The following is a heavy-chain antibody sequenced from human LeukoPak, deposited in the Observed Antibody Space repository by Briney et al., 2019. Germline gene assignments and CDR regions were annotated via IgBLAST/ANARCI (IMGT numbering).Heavy chain of an antibody. V-gene: IGHV1-18*04. J-gene: IGHJ5*02. CDR1: RYTLTSHG. D-gene: IGHD1-1*01. CDR2: ISAYNGNT. CDR3: ARDRAGTTGNWFDP. Sequence: GAAVKDSCKATRYTLTSHGISWVRQAPGQGLAWMGRISAYNGNTNYPQKLQGRVTMTTDTSTSTAYMELRSLRSDDTAVYYCARDRAGTTGNWFDPWGQGTLVTVSS.